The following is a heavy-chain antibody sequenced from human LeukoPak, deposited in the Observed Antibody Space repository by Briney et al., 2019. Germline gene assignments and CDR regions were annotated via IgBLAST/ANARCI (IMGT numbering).Heavy chain of an antibody. CDR2: MNPNSGNT. D-gene: IGHD3/OR15-3a*01. CDR3: ARGPYYDFWTGYNKWFDP. J-gene: IGHJ5*02. Sequence: ASVKVSCKASGYTFTSYDINWERQATGQGLEWMGWMNPNSGNTGYAQKFQGRVTMTRNTSISTAYMELSSLRSEDTAVYYCARGPYYDFWTGYNKWFDPWGQGTLVTVSS. CDR1: GYTFTSYD. V-gene: IGHV1-8*01.